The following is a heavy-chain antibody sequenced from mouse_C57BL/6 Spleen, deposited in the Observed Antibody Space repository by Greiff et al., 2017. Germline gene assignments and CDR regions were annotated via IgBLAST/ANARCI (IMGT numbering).Heavy chain of an antibody. CDR1: GYTFTDYN. D-gene: IGHD2-4*01. Sequence: VQLQQSGPELVKPGASVKIPCTASGYTFTDYNMDWVKQSHGKSLEWIGDINPKNGGTFYDQKFKGKATLTVDKSSSTAYMELRSRTSADTAVYYCESYDYDGAWFAYWGQGTLVTVAA. V-gene: IGHV1-18*01. CDR2: INPKNGGT. CDR3: ESYDYDGAWFAY. J-gene: IGHJ3*01.